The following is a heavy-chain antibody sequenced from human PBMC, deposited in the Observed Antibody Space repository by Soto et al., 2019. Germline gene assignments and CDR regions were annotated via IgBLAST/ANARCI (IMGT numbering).Heavy chain of an antibody. J-gene: IGHJ4*02. Sequence: SETLSLTCAVYGGSFSGYYWSWIRQPPGKGLEWIGEINHSGSTNYNPSLKSRVTISVDTSKNQFSLKLSSVTAADTAVYYCARVQLVVGATSGLYYFDYWGQGTLVTVSS. D-gene: IGHD1-26*01. V-gene: IGHV4-34*01. CDR2: INHSGST. CDR1: GGSFSGYY. CDR3: ARVQLVVGATSGLYYFDY.